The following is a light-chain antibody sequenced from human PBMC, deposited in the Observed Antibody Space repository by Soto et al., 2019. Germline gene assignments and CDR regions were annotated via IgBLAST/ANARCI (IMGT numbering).Light chain of an antibody. CDR2: EVS. CDR3: SSYTSSSTLDV. CDR1: SSDVGGYNY. J-gene: IGLJ1*01. V-gene: IGLV2-14*01. Sequence: QSALTQPASVSGSPGQSITISCTGTSSDVGGYNYVSWYQQLPGKAPKLMIYEVSYRPSGVSNRFSGSKSGNTASLTISGLQAEDEADYYCSSYTSSSTLDVFGTGTKLTVL.